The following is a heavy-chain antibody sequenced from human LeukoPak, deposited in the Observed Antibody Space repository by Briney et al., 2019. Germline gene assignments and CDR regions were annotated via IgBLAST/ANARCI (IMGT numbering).Heavy chain of an antibody. CDR2: IYSGGST. V-gene: IGHV3-66*02. D-gene: IGHD3-3*01. CDR1: RFTVSSNY. J-gene: IGHJ4*02. Sequence: GGSLRLSCAASRFTVSSNYMSWVRQAPGKGLEWVSVIYSGGSTYYADSVKGRFTISRDNSKNTLYLQMNSLRAEDTAVYYCARNPPNYDFWSGYWYWGQGTLVTVSS. CDR3: ARNPPNYDFWSGYWY.